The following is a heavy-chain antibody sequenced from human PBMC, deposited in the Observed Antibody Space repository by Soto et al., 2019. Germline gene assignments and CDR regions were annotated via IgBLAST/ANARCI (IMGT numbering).Heavy chain of an antibody. D-gene: IGHD3-3*01. CDR3: ARAEQDDFWSGYHGPYYFDY. Sequence: SVKVSCKASGGTFSSYAISWVRQAPGQGLEWMGGIIPIFGTANYAQKFQGRVTITADESTSTAYMELSSLRSEDTAVYYCARAEQDDFWSGYHGPYYFDYWGQGTLVTVSS. CDR2: IIPIFGTA. J-gene: IGHJ4*02. V-gene: IGHV1-69*13. CDR1: GGTFSSYA.